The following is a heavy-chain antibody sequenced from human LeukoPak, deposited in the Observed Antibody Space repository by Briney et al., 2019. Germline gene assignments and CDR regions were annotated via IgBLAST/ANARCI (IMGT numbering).Heavy chain of an antibody. D-gene: IGHD3-22*01. Sequence: GGSLRLSCAASGFIFNNYGMHWVRQAPGKGLEWVAVIYSDGSKQNYADSVKGRFTISRDDSKNTEYLQMNSLRADDTAVYYCAKDVRSGYFDYWGQGTLVTVSS. CDR3: AKDVRSGYFDY. CDR2: IYSDGSKQ. V-gene: IGHV3-33*06. CDR1: GFIFNNYG. J-gene: IGHJ4*02.